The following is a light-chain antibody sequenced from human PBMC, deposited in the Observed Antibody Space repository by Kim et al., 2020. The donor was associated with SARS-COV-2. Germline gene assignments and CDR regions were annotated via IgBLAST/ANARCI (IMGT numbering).Light chain of an antibody. CDR1: KLGDNF. Sequence: VSPGKTASITCSGDKLGDNFASWYQQKPGQSPVLVIYRDTERPSEIPERFSGSNSGNTATLTISGTQTIDEAAYYCQTWDSRTVVFGGGTKLTVL. J-gene: IGLJ2*01. CDR3: QTWDSRTVV. V-gene: IGLV3-1*01. CDR2: RDT.